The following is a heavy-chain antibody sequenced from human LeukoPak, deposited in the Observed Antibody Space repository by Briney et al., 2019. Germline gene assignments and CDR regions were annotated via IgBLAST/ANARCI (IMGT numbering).Heavy chain of an antibody. CDR3: ARVNCSSTSCYWVDAFDI. D-gene: IGHD2-2*01. CDR1: GYSFTSYW. J-gene: IGHJ3*02. V-gene: IGHV5-51*01. Sequence: GESLKISCKGSGYSFTSYWIGWVRQMPGKGLEWMGIIYPGDSDTRYNPSFQGQVTISADKSISTAYLQWSSLKASDTAMYYCARVNCSSTSCYWVDAFDIWGQGTMVTVSS. CDR2: IYPGDSDT.